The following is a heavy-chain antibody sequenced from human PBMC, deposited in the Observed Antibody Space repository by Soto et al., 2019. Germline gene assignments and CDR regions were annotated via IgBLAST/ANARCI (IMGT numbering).Heavy chain of an antibody. J-gene: IGHJ3*02. CDR1: GGSISSGDYY. CDR3: ARGVAYCGGDCYPDAFDI. V-gene: IGHV4-30-4*01. CDR2: IYYSGST. Sequence: QVQLQESGPGLVKPSQTLSLTCTVSGGSISSGDYYWSWIRQPPGKGLEWIGYIYYSGSTYYNPTRKSRGTRSVDTSKNQFSLKLSSVTAADTAVDYCARGVAYCGGDCYPDAFDIWGQGTMVTVSS. D-gene: IGHD2-21*02.